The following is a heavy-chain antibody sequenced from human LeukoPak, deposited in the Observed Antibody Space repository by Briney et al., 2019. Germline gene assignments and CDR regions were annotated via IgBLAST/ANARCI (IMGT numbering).Heavy chain of an antibody. Sequence: SETLSLTCAVYGGSFSGYYWSWIRQPPGKGLEWIGEINHSGSTNYNPSLKSRVTISVDTSKNQFSLKLSSVTAADTAVYYCARDFWGDGYSGDAFDIWGQGTMVTVSS. V-gene: IGHV4-34*01. J-gene: IGHJ3*02. CDR2: INHSGST. CDR3: ARDFWGDGYSGDAFDI. CDR1: GGSFSGYY. D-gene: IGHD5-24*01.